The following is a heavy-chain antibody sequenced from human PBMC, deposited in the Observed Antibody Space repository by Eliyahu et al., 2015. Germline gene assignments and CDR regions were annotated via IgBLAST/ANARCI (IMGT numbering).Heavy chain of an antibody. V-gene: IGHV3-9*01. CDR3: AKDISSGGRYYFDY. D-gene: IGHD6-19*01. Sequence: EVQLVESGGGLVQPGRSLRLSCXASGFXFDDYAIHWVRQVPGKGLEWVSVISWNSGSIAYADSVKGRFTISRDNAKNSLYLQMNSLRAEDTALYYCAKDISSGGRYYFDYWGQGTLVTVSS. J-gene: IGHJ4*02. CDR2: ISWNSGSI. CDR1: GFXFDDYA.